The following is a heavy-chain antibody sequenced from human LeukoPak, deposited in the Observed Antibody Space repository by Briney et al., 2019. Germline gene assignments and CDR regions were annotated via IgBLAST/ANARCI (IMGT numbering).Heavy chain of an antibody. CDR1: GDIGYRFTAYY. V-gene: IGHV1-2*02. CDR2: IDPKLGGT. CDR3: ARDTHDYGDYVHVY. Sequence: ASVKVSCKAFGDIGYRFTAYYMHWVRQAPGQGLEWMGWIDPKLGGTNYAQKFQGRVTMTRDTSISTAYMELSRLRSDDTAVYYCARDTHDYGDYVHVYWGQGTLVTVSS. D-gene: IGHD4-17*01. J-gene: IGHJ4*02.